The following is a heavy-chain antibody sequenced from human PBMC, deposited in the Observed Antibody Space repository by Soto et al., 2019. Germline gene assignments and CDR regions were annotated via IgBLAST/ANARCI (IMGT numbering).Heavy chain of an antibody. Sequence: PSETLSLTCAVYGGSFSGYYWSWIRQPPGKGLEWIGEINHSGSTNYNPSLKSRVTISVDTSKNQFYLKLSSVTAADTAVYYCARDSIWFGELLGPFDYYYYGMDVWGQGTTVTVSS. CDR1: GGSFSGYY. J-gene: IGHJ6*02. CDR2: INHSGST. V-gene: IGHV4-34*01. CDR3: ARDSIWFGELLGPFDYYYYGMDV. D-gene: IGHD3-10*01.